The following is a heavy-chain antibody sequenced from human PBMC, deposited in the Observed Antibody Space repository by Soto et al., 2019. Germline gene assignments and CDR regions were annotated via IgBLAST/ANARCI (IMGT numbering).Heavy chain of an antibody. V-gene: IGHV3-30*09. CDR1: GFTFSSYA. CDR3: ARGPSYSSGWYVGGYFQH. J-gene: IGHJ1*01. Sequence: QVQLVESGGGVVQPGRSLRLSCAASGFTFSSYAMHWVRQAPGKGLEWVAVISYDGSNKYYGDSVKGRFAISRDNSKNTMGLQMNSLRAEDMAVYYCARGPSYSSGWYVGGYFQHWGQGTLVTVSS. CDR2: ISYDGSNK. D-gene: IGHD6-19*01.